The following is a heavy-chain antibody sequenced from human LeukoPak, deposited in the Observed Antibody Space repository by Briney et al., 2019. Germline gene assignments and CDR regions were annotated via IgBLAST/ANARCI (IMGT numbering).Heavy chain of an antibody. J-gene: IGHJ4*02. Sequence: PGRTLRLSCAASGFTFDDYAMHWVRQAPGKGLEWVSGISWNSGSIGYADSVKGRFTISRDNAKNSLYLQMNSLRAEDMALYYCAKGGLRGNSYGYRDYFDYRGQGTLVTVSS. D-gene: IGHD5-18*01. CDR2: ISWNSGSI. CDR3: AKGGLRGNSYGYRDYFDY. CDR1: GFTFDDYA. V-gene: IGHV3-9*03.